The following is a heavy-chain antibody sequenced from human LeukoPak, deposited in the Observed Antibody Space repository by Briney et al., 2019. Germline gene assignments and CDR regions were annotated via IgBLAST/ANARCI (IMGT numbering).Heavy chain of an antibody. J-gene: IGHJ4*02. Sequence: PGGSLRLSCAASGFTFSSYSMTWVRQAPGKGLEWVSYISSSSSTIYYADSVKGRFTISRGNAKNSLYLQMNSLRAEDTAVYYCARDDFWSGRNWGQGTLVTVSS. CDR1: GFTFSSYS. CDR2: ISSSSSTI. D-gene: IGHD3-3*01. CDR3: ARDDFWSGRN. V-gene: IGHV3-48*01.